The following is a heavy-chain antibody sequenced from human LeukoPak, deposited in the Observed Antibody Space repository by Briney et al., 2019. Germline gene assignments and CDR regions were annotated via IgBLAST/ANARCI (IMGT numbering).Heavy chain of an antibody. V-gene: IGHV1-46*01. Sequence: ASVKVSCKASGYTFTSYYMHWVRQAPGQGLEWMGIINPSGGSTSYAQKFQGRVTITRDTSANTAYMELSSLTSEDTAVYYCAREVVVVPGGFDYWGQGTLVTVSS. D-gene: IGHD2-2*01. J-gene: IGHJ4*02. CDR3: AREVVVVPGGFDY. CDR1: GYTFTSYY. CDR2: INPSGGST.